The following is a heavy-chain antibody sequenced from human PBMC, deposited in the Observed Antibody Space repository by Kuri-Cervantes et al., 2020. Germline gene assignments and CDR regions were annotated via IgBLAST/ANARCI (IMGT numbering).Heavy chain of an antibody. D-gene: IGHD3-16*01. Sequence: LSLTCAASGFTFSSYSMNWVPQAPGKGLVWASIIKTDGITPIYTATVTGRFPSSRENAKNTLYLQMNSLRAENTAVYYCARGGGDLPLRWGQGTLVTVSS. V-gene: IGHV3-74*01. CDR3: ARGGGDLPLR. CDR2: IKTDGITP. J-gene: IGHJ4*02. CDR1: GFTFSSYS.